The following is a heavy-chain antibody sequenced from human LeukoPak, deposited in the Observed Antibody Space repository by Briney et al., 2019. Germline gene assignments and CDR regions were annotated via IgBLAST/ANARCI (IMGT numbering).Heavy chain of an antibody. J-gene: IGHJ4*02. CDR3: AKDPLTYYYDSSGYYRVGY. D-gene: IGHD3-22*01. CDR1: GFTFSSYG. CDR2: IRYDGSNK. Sequence: GGSLRLSCAASGFTFSSYGMHWVRQAPGKGLEWVAFIRYDGSNKYYADSVKGRFTISRDNSKNTLYLQMNSLRAEDTAVYYCAKDPLTYYYDSSGYYRVGYWGQGTLVTVSS. V-gene: IGHV3-30*02.